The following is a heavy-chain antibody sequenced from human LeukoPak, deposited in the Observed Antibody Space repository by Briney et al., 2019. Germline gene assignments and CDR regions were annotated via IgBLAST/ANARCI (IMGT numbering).Heavy chain of an antibody. Sequence: GGSLRLSCAASGFTVSSNYMSWVRQAPGKGLEWVSAIYTGGSTYYAGSVKGRFTISRDNSKNTLYLQMNSLRAEDTAVYYCARVGGEWELPYFDYWGQGTLVTVSS. D-gene: IGHD1-26*01. CDR3: ARVGGEWELPYFDY. CDR2: IYTGGST. CDR1: GFTVSSNY. J-gene: IGHJ4*02. V-gene: IGHV3-66*01.